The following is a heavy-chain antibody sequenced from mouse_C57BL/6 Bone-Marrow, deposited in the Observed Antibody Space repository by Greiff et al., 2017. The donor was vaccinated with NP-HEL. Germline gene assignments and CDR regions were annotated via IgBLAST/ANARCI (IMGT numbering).Heavy chain of an antibody. V-gene: IGHV5-6*01. Sequence: EVKLMESGGDLVKPGGSLKLSCAASGFTFSSYGMSWVRQTPDKRLEWVATISSGGSYTYYPDSVKGRFTISRDNAKNTLYLQMSSLKSEDTAMYYCARHGSTMVRDYFDYWGKGTTLTVSS. CDR2: ISSGGSYT. J-gene: IGHJ2*01. CDR1: GFTFSSYG. D-gene: IGHD2-2*01. CDR3: ARHGSTMVRDYFDY.